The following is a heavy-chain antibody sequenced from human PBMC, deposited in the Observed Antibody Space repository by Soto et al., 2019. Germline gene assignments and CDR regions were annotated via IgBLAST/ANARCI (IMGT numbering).Heavy chain of an antibody. CDR1: GFTFSSYG. D-gene: IGHD5-12*01. CDR3: AKDRGAGYNENDY. J-gene: IGHJ4*02. Sequence: QVQLVESGGGVVQPGRSLRLSCAASGFTFSSYGMHWVRQAPGKGLEWVALISYDGRNKYYADSVKGRFTISRDNSKNTMYLQMNSLRAEDTAVYYCAKDRGAGYNENDYWGQGTLVTVSS. V-gene: IGHV3-30*18. CDR2: ISYDGRNK.